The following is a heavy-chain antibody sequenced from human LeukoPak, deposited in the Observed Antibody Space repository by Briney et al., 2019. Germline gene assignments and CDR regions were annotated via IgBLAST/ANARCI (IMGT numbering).Heavy chain of an antibody. CDR3: ARGDNWNYGIDY. V-gene: IGHV3-48*01. CDR1: GFIFCKYN. J-gene: IGHJ4*02. CDR2: ISSSTTTI. D-gene: IGHD1-7*01. Sequence: PGGSLRLSCAASGFIFCKYNMNWVRQAPGKGLEWVSYISSSTTTIYYADSVKGRFTISRDNAKNSLYLQMNSLRAEDTAVYYCARGDNWNYGIDYWGQGTLVTVSS.